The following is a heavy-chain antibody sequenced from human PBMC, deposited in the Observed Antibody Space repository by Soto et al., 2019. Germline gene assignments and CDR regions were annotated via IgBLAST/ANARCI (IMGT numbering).Heavy chain of an antibody. CDR2: IYPGDSDT. Sequence: GESLKISCEGSGYRFTTFWIGHWICRERQMPDKGLEWVGIIYPGDSDTRYSPSFQGHVTISADKSTSTAYLQWSSLKASDTAIYFCGRAPTQQLVHPAYFDFWGPGTQVT. CDR1: GYRFTTFW. J-gene: IGHJ4*02. CDR3: GRAPTQQLVHPAYFDF. D-gene: IGHD2-15*01. V-gene: IGHV5-51*01.